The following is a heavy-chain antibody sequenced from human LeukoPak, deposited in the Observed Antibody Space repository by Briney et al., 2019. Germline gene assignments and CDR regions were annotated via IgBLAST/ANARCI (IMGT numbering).Heavy chain of an antibody. CDR3: ARDAAAAANY. V-gene: IGHV1-46*01. CDR2: INPSGGST. Sequence: GASVKVSCKASGYTFSDYFIHWVRQAPGQGLEWMGIINPSGGSTSYAQKFQGRVTMTRDTSTSTVYMELSSLRSEDTAVYYCARDAAAAANYWGQGTLVTVSS. CDR1: GYTFSDYF. J-gene: IGHJ4*02. D-gene: IGHD6-13*01.